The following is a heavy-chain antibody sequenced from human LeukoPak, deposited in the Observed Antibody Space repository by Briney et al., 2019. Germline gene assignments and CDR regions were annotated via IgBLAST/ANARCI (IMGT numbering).Heavy chain of an antibody. CDR1: GGSISSGDYY. CDR3: AREGNTAMDN. CDR2: IYYSGST. J-gene: IGHJ4*02. D-gene: IGHD5-18*01. V-gene: IGHV4-30-4*01. Sequence: SETLSLTCTVSGGSISSGDYYWSWIRQPPGKGLEWIGYIYYSGSTYYNPSLKSRVTISVDTSKNQFSLKLSSVTAADTAVCYCAREGNTAMDNWGQGTLVTVSS.